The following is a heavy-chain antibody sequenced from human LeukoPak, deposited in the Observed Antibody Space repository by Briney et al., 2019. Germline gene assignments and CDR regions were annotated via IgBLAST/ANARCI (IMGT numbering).Heavy chain of an antibody. CDR1: GYSISSGYY. J-gene: IGHJ4*02. CDR2: INHSGST. D-gene: IGHD2-2*01. CDR3: TARSVVVPAAGQGY. Sequence: PSETLSLTCTVSGYSISSGYYWSWIRQPPGKGLEWIGEINHSGSTNYNPSLKSRVTISVDTSKNQFSLKLSSVTAADTAVYYCTARSVVVPAAGQGYWGQGTLVTVSS. V-gene: IGHV4-38-2*02.